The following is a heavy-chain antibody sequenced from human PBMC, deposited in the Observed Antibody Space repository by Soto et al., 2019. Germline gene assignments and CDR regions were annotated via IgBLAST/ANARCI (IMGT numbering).Heavy chain of an antibody. CDR1: GGSISSYY. D-gene: IGHD2-2*01. Sequence: SETLSLTCTVSGGSISSYYWSWIRQPAGKGLEWIGRIYTSGSTNYNPSLKSRVTMSVDTSKNQFSLKLSSVTAADTAVYYCARACSSNSCYDVFDYWGQGTLVTVSP. CDR3: ARACSSNSCYDVFDY. V-gene: IGHV4-4*07. CDR2: IYTSGST. J-gene: IGHJ4*02.